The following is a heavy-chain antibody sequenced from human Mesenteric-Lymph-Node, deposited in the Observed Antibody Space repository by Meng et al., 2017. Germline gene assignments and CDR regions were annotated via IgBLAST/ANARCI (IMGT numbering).Heavy chain of an antibody. V-gene: IGHV4-34*01. CDR1: GGSFSGYY. D-gene: IGHD3-10*01. Sequence: ESLKISCAVYGGSFSGYYWSWIRQPPGKGLEWIGEINHSGSTNYHPSLKSRVTISVDTSKNQFSLKLSSVTAADTAVYYCARLYYYGSGSYYQFTRRYYGMDVWGQGTTVTVSS. CDR2: INHSGST. CDR3: ARLYYYGSGSYYQFTRRYYGMDV. J-gene: IGHJ6*02.